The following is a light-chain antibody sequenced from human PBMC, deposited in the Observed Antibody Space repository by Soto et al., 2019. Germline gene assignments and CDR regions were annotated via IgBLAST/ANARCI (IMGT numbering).Light chain of an antibody. CDR2: EVS. CDR3: CSYTNRATYV. V-gene: IGLV2-14*01. J-gene: IGLJ1*01. CDR1: SSDVGRYNY. Sequence: QSVLAQPASVSGSPGQSITISCTGTSSDVGRYNYVPWYQQHPGKAPKLMIHEVSYRPSGVSSRFSGSKSGNTASLTISGLQAEDEAEYHCCSYTNRATYVFGTGTKVTVL.